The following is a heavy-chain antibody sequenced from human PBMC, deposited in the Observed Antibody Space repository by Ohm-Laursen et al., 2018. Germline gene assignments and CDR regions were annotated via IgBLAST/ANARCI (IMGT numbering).Heavy chain of an antibody. CDR2: IWYDGTYK. J-gene: IGHJ6*02. CDR3: ARSFAVTTFYYHGMDV. Sequence: SLRLSCTASGFTFSSFGMRWVRQAPGKGLEWVAAIWYDGTYKYYEDSAMGRFTVSRDNSKNTLNLQMDSLRAEDTAVYYCARSFAVTTFYYHGMDVWGQGTTVTVAS. D-gene: IGHD4-17*01. V-gene: IGHV3-33*08. CDR1: GFTFSSFG.